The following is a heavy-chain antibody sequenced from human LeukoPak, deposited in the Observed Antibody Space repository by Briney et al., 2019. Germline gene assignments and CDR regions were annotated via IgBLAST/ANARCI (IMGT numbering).Heavy chain of an antibody. CDR1: GGSFSSYY. CDR3: ARIGHYYGMDV. CDR2: IYTSGST. J-gene: IGHJ6*02. V-gene: IGHV4-59*10. Sequence: SETLSLTCAVYGGSFSSYYWSWIRQPAGKGLEWIGRIYTSGSTNYNPSLKSRVTMSVDTSKNQFSLKLSSVTAADTAVYYCARIGHYYGMDVWGQGTTVTVSS.